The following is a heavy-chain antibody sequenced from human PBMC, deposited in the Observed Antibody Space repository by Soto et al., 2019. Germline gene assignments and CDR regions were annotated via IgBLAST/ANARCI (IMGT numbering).Heavy chain of an antibody. D-gene: IGHD3-10*01. Sequence: ASVKVSCKASGYTFTGYYMHWVRQAPGQGLEWMGWINPNSGGTNYAQKFQGWVTMTRDTSISTAYMELSRLRSDDTAVYYCARRSPVRASDAFDIWGQGTMVTVSS. CDR3: ARRSPVRASDAFDI. CDR2: INPNSGGT. CDR1: GYTFTGYY. V-gene: IGHV1-2*04. J-gene: IGHJ3*02.